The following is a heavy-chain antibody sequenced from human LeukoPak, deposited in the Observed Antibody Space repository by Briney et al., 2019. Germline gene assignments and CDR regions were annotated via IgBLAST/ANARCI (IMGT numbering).Heavy chain of an antibody. J-gene: IGHJ4*02. V-gene: IGHV1-18*01. Sequence: GASVKVSCKASGYTFTSYGISWVRQAPGQGLEWMGWISAYNGNTDYAQKFQGRVTMTSNTSISTAYMELGSLRSEDTAVYYCARGLYSNYVGNYWGQGTLVTVSS. CDR3: ARGLYSNYVGNY. D-gene: IGHD4-4*01. CDR1: GYTFTSYG. CDR2: ISAYNGNT.